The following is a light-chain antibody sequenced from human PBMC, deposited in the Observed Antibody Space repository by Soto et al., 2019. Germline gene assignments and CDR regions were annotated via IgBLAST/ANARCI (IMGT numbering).Light chain of an antibody. J-gene: IGKJ1*01. CDR3: MQALQTPPT. Sequence: IVMTQSPLSLPVTPGEPASISCRSSQSLLHSNGYNYLDWYLQKPGQSPQLLIYLGSNRASGVPDRFSGSGSATDFTLRISRVEAEDVGVYYCMQALQTPPTFGQGTKVDIK. CDR1: QSLLHSNGYNY. V-gene: IGKV2-28*01. CDR2: LGS.